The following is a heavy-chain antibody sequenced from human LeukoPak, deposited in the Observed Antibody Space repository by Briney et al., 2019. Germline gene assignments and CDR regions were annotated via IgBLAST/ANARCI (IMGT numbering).Heavy chain of an antibody. Sequence: GASVKVSCKASGYTFTSYGISWVRPAPGQGLEWMGWISAYNGNTNYAQKLQGRVTMTTDTSTSTAYMELRSLRSDDTAVYYCARAPYYDSSGYYSTWGQGTLVTVSS. V-gene: IGHV1-18*01. CDR2: ISAYNGNT. D-gene: IGHD3-22*01. J-gene: IGHJ5*02. CDR3: ARAPYYDSSGYYST. CDR1: GYTFTSYG.